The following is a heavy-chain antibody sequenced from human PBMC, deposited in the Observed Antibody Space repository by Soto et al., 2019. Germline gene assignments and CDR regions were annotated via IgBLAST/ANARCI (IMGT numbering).Heavy chain of an antibody. Sequence: ASVKVSCKASGYTFTSYAMHWVRQAPGQRLEWMGWINAGNGNTKYSQKFQGRVTITRDTSASTAYMELSSLRSEDTAVFYCSCSPGIAVAYYWGQGSLVPGSA. CDR3: SCSPGIAVAYY. CDR1: GYTFTSYA. CDR2: INAGNGNT. D-gene: IGHD6-13*01. J-gene: IGHJ4*02. V-gene: IGHV1-3*01.